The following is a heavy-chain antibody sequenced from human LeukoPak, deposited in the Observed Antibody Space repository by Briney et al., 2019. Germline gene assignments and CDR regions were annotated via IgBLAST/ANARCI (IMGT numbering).Heavy chain of an antibody. CDR1: GGSISSYY. D-gene: IGHD6-13*01. CDR2: IYYSGST. V-gene: IGHV4-59*01. Sequence: TSSETLSLTCTVSGGSISSYYWSWIRQPPGKGLEWIGYIYYSGSTNYNPSLKSRATISVDTSKNQFSLKLSSVTAADTAVYYCARDPGSSSWVPRYYYMDVWGKGTTVTVSS. CDR3: ARDPGSSSWVPRYYYMDV. J-gene: IGHJ6*03.